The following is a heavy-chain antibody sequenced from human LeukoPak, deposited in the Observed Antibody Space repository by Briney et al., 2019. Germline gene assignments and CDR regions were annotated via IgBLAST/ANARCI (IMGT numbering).Heavy chain of an antibody. Sequence: GGSLRLSCAASGSTFSSYAMHWVRQAPGKGLEWVAVISYDGSNKYYADSVKGRFTISRDNSKNTLYLQMNSLRAEDTAVYYCARALDYYDSSGPDYWGQGTLVTVSS. CDR3: ARALDYYDSSGPDY. CDR2: ISYDGSNK. V-gene: IGHV3-30-3*01. D-gene: IGHD3-22*01. J-gene: IGHJ4*02. CDR1: GSTFSSYA.